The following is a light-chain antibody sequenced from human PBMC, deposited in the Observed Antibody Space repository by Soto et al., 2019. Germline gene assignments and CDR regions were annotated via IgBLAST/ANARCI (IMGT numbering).Light chain of an antibody. CDR3: SSYTSSSTLYV. CDR1: SNDIGGYNY. CDR2: EVS. J-gene: IGLJ1*01. V-gene: IGLV2-14*01. Sequence: QSALTQPASVSESPGQSITISCTGTSNDIGGYNYVSWYQHHPGKAPKLMIYEVSNRPSGVSHRFSGSKSGNTASLTISGLQAEDEADYYCSSYTSSSTLYVFGTGTKVTVL.